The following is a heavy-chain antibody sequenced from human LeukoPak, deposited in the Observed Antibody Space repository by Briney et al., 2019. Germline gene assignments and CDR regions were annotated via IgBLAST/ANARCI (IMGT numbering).Heavy chain of an antibody. J-gene: IGHJ4*02. CDR3: ARLANYYDSSGYQGGIDY. CDR2: IIPIFGTA. CDR1: GGTFSSYA. Sequence: VKVSCKASGGTFSSYAISWVRQSPGQGLEWMGGIIPIFGTANYAQKFQGRVTITADESTSTAYMELSSLRSEDTAVYYCARLANYYDSSGYQGGIDYWGQGTLVTVSS. D-gene: IGHD3-22*01. V-gene: IGHV1-69*13.